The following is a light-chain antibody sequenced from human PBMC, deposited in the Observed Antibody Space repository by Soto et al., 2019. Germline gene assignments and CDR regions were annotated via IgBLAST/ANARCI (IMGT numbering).Light chain of an antibody. Sequence: QSALTQPRSVSESPGQSVTISCTGTSSDVGGYDYVSWYQQHPGKAPELMIYDVSKRPSGVPDRFSGSKSGNTASLTISGLQAEDEADYYCCSYAGSYTNVFGTGTKLTVL. CDR2: DVS. V-gene: IGLV2-11*01. CDR3: CSYAGSYTNV. CDR1: SSDVGGYDY. J-gene: IGLJ1*01.